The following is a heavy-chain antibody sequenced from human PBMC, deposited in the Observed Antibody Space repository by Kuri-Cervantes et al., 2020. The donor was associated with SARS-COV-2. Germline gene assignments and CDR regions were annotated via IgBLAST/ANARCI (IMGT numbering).Heavy chain of an antibody. CDR1: GYTFTSYG. D-gene: IGHD3-3*01. CDR2: INTNTGNP. CDR3: ARDWGYDFWSGYLHHYYGMDV. J-gene: IGHJ6*02. Sequence: ASVKVSCKASGYTFTSYGISWVRQAPGQGLEWMGWINTNTGNPTYAQGFTGRFVFSLDTSVSTAYLQISSLKAEDTAVYYCARDWGYDFWSGYLHHYYGMDVWGQGTTVTVSS. V-gene: IGHV7-4-1*02.